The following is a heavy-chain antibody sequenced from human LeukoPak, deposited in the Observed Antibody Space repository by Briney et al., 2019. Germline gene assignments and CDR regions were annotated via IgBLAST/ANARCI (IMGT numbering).Heavy chain of an antibody. Sequence: SETLSLTCTVSGGSISSSSYYWSWIRQPPGKGLEWIGYIYYSGSTNYNPSLKSRVTISVDTSKNQFSLKLSSVTAADTAVYYCASRYGSGSYGFDYWGQGTLVTVSS. CDR2: IYYSGST. D-gene: IGHD3-10*01. CDR3: ASRYGSGSYGFDY. V-gene: IGHV4-61*01. J-gene: IGHJ4*02. CDR1: GGSISSSSYY.